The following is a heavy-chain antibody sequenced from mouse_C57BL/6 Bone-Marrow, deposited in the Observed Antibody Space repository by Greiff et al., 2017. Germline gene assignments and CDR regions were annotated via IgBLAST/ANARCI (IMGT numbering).Heavy chain of an antibody. CDR3: ARGVLGPVWYFDV. V-gene: IGHV5-4*01. D-gene: IGHD1-1*01. CDR1: GFSFSSYA. Sequence: EVQVVESGGGLVKPGGSLKLSCAASGFSFSSYAMSWVRQTPEKRLEWVATISDGGSYTYYPDNVKGRFTISRDNAKNNLYLQMSHLKYEDTAMYDCARGVLGPVWYFDVWGTGTTVTVSS. J-gene: IGHJ1*03. CDR2: ISDGGSYT.